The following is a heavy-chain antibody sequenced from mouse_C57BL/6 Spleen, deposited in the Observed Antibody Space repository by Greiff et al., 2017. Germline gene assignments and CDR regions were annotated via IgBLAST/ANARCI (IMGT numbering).Heavy chain of an antibody. D-gene: IGHD1-1*01. CDR3: ARGRGDYGSSYGYFDV. CDR2: IHPNSGST. V-gene: IGHV1-64*01. CDR1: GYTFTSYW. J-gene: IGHJ1*03. Sequence: QVQLQQPGAELVKPGASVKLSCKASGYTFTSYWMHWVKQRPGQGLEWIGMIHPNSGSTNYNEKFKSKATLTVDKSSSTAYMQLSSRTSEDSAVYYCARGRGDYGSSYGYFDVWGTGTTVTVSS.